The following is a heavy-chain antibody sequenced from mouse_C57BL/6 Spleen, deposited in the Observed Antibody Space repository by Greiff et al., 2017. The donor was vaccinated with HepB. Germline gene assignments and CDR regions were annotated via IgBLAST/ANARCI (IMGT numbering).Heavy chain of an antibody. CDR1: GYTFTDYE. CDR2: IDPETGGT. Sequence: VKLQQSGAELVRPGASVTLSCKASGYTFTDYEMHWVKQTPVHGLEWIGAIDPETGGTAYNQKFKGKAILTADKSSSTAYMELRSLTSEDSAVYYCTRESGYDVSFAYWGQGTLVTVSA. J-gene: IGHJ3*01. V-gene: IGHV1-15*01. D-gene: IGHD2-2*01. CDR3: TRESGYDVSFAY.